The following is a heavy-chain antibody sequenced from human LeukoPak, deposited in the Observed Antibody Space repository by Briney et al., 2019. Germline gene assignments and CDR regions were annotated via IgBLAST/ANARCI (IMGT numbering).Heavy chain of an antibody. CDR2: INPSGGST. D-gene: IGHD3-10*01. CDR1: GYTFTSYY. Sequence: GASVKVSCKASGYTFTSYYMHWVRQAPGQGLEWMGIINPSGGSTSYAQKFQGRVTMTRDTSTSTVYMELSSLRSEDTAVYYCAREGLYYGSGSYYSLRPYWYFDLWGRGTLVTVSS. CDR3: AREGLYYGSGSYYSLRPYWYFDL. J-gene: IGHJ2*01. V-gene: IGHV1-46*01.